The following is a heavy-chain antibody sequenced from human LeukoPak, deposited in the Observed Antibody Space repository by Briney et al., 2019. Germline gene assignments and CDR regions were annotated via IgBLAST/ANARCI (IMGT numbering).Heavy chain of an antibody. Sequence: SETLSLTCAVYGVSFSGYYWSWIRQPPGKGLEWIGEINHSGSTNYNPPLKSRVTISVDTSKNQFSLKLSSVTAADTAVYYCARGVAVAGGPTDYWGQGTLVTVSS. V-gene: IGHV4-34*01. J-gene: IGHJ4*02. CDR3: ARGVAVAGGPTDY. CDR2: INHSGST. D-gene: IGHD6-19*01. CDR1: GVSFSGYY.